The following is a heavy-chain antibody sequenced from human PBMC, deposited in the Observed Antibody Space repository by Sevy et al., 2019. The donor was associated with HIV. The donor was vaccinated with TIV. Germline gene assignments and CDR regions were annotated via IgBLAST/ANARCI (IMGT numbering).Heavy chain of an antibody. CDR1: GYTFTSYD. CDR3: ARGGKGGYSYGSRYYYYMDV. V-gene: IGHV1-8*03. CDR2: MNPNSGNT. J-gene: IGHJ6*03. D-gene: IGHD5-18*01. Sequence: ASVKVSCKASGYTFTSYDINWVRQATGQGLEWMGWMNPNSGNTGYAQKFQGRVTITRNTSISTAYMELSSLRSEDTAVYYCARGGKGGYSYGSRYYYYMDVWGKGTTVTVSS.